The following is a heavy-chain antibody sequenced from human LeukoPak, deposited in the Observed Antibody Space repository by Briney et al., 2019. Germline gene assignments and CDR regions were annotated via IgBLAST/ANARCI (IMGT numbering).Heavy chain of an antibody. CDR1: GFTVSSNY. V-gene: IGHV3-53*01. J-gene: IGHJ4*02. CDR2: IYSGGST. CDR3: AKDRITIFGDGMDY. Sequence: GGSLRLSCAASGFTVSSNYMSWIRQAPGKGLEWVSVIYSGGSTYYADPVKGRFTISRDNSKNTLYLQMNSLRAEDTAVYYCAKDRITIFGDGMDYWGQGTLVTVSS. D-gene: IGHD3-3*01.